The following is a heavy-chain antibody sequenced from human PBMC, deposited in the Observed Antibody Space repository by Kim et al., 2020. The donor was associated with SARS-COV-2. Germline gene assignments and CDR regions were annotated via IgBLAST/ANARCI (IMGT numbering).Heavy chain of an antibody. CDR2: ISYDGSNK. D-gene: IGHD5-12*01. CDR1: GFTFSSYG. CDR3: AKDPYPNSGYDYGDYFDY. J-gene: IGHJ4*02. V-gene: IGHV3-30*18. Sequence: GGSLRLSCAASGFTFSSYGMHWVRQAPGKGLEWVAVISYDGSNKYYADSVKGRFTISRDNSKNTLYLQMNSLRAEDTAVYYCAKDPYPNSGYDYGDYFDYWGQGTLVTVSS.